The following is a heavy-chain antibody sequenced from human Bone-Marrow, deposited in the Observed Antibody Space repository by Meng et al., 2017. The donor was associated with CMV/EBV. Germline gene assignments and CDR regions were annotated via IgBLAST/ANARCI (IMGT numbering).Heavy chain of an antibody. V-gene: IGHV1-2*02. D-gene: IGHD1-7*01. CDR3: ATPTPGRNYPFDY. J-gene: IGHJ4*02. CDR2: INPNSGGT. Sequence: ASVKVSCKASGYTFTGYYMHWVRQAPGQGLEWMGWINPNSGGTNYAQKFQGRVTMTRDTSISTAYMELSRLRSDDTAVYYCATPTPGRNYPFDYWGQGTLVTVSS. CDR1: GYTFTGYY.